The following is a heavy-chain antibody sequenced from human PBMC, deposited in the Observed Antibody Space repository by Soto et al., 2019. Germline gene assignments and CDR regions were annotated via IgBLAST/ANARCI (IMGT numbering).Heavy chain of an antibody. D-gene: IGHD3-10*01. Sequence: QVQLVQSGAEVKKPGASVKVSCKASGYTFTSYDINWVRQATGQGLAWMGWMNPNSGNTGYAQKFQGRVTMTRNTSISTAYMELSSLRSEDTAVYYCARVSYYGSGSYQYYFDYWGQGTLVTVSS. CDR3: ARVSYYGSGSYQYYFDY. J-gene: IGHJ4*02. V-gene: IGHV1-8*01. CDR2: MNPNSGNT. CDR1: GYTFTSYD.